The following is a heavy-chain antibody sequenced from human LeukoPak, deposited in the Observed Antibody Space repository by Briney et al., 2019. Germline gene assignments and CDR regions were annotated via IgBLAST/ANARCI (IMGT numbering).Heavy chain of an antibody. CDR1: GFIFTNYA. V-gene: IGHV3-30*02. CDR2: LRHDGINK. D-gene: IGHD3-22*01. CDR3: AKDPSSESTNWFDP. J-gene: IGHJ5*02. Sequence: GGSLRLSCAASGFIFTNYATHWVRQAPGKGLEWVAFLRHDGINKYHADSVKGRFTISRDNSKNSLYLQMNGLRTDDTAVYYCAKDPSSESTNWFDPWGQGTLVTVSS.